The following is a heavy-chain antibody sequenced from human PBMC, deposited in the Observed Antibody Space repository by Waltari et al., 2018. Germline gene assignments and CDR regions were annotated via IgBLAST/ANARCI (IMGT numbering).Heavy chain of an antibody. V-gene: IGHV3-30-3*01. D-gene: IGHD2-15*01. Sequence: QVQLVESGGGVVQPGRSLRLSCAASGFTFSSYAMHWVRQAPGKGLEWVAVISYDGSNKYYADSVKGRFTISRDNSKNTRYLQMNSLRAEDTAVYYCARARVVVAVNDAFDIWGQGTMVTVSS. CDR2: ISYDGSNK. J-gene: IGHJ3*02. CDR1: GFTFSSYA. CDR3: ARARVVVAVNDAFDI.